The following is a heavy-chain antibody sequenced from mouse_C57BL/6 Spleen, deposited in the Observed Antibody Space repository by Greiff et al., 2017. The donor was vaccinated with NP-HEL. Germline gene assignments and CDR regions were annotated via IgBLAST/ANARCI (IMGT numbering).Heavy chain of an antibody. Sequence: EVQLQQSGPELVKPGASVKISCKASGYTFTDYYMNWVKQSHGKSLEWIGDINPNNGGTSYNQKFKGKATLTVDKSSSTAYMELRSLTSEDSAVYYCARYGNYAFDYGGQGTTLTVSS. V-gene: IGHV1-26*01. J-gene: IGHJ2*01. CDR1: GYTFTDYY. D-gene: IGHD2-1*01. CDR3: ARYGNYAFDY. CDR2: INPNNGGT.